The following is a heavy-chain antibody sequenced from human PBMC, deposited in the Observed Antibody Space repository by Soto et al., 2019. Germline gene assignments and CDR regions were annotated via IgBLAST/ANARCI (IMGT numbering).Heavy chain of an antibody. D-gene: IGHD6-13*01. V-gene: IGHV4-59*01. CDR3: ARALAEVPRGFDY. CDR2: VYYTGTT. J-gene: IGHJ4*02. Sequence: PSETLSLTCTVSGGSISSYFYIWVRQPPGKGLEWIGSVYYTGTTDYNPSLKSRVTISVDTSKTQFSLNLRSVTAADTAVYYCARALAEVPRGFDYWGRGTLVTVSS. CDR1: GGSISSYF.